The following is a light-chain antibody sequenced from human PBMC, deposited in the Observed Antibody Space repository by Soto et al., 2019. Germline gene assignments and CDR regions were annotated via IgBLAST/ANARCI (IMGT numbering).Light chain of an antibody. Sequence: QSALTQPASVSGSPGQSITISCTGTSDDIGDYNYVSWYQQHPGEAPKVIIYEVSARPSGVSSRFSGSRSANTASLTITGLQADDEAHYYCSSYSTMSTLVFGGGTKLTVL. CDR1: SDDIGDYNY. J-gene: IGLJ2*01. V-gene: IGLV2-14*01. CDR3: SSYSTMSTLV. CDR2: EVS.